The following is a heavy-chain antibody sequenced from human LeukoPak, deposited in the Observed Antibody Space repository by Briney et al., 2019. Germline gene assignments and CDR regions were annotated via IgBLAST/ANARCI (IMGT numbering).Heavy chain of an antibody. CDR3: ATVPRFLEWLSYFDY. CDR1: GYTLTELS. D-gene: IGHD3-3*01. Sequence: ASVKVSCKVSGYTLTELSMHWVRQAPGKGLEWMGGFDPEDGETIYAQKFQGRVTMTEDTSTDTAYMELSSLRSEDTAVYYCATVPRFLEWLSYFDYWGQGTLVTVSS. J-gene: IGHJ4*02. V-gene: IGHV1-24*01. CDR2: FDPEDGET.